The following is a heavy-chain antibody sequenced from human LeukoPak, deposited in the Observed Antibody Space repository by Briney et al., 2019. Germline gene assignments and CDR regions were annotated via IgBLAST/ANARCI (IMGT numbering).Heavy chain of an antibody. V-gene: IGHV3-30*04. D-gene: IGHD2-2*01. Sequence: GALRLSCAASGFTFSSYAMHWVRQAPGKGLEWVAVISYDGSNKYYADSVKGRFTISRDNSKNTLYLQMNSLRAEDTAVYYCCSSVEDSWFDPWGQGTLVTVSS. CDR2: ISYDGSNK. J-gene: IGHJ5*02. CDR3: CSSVEDSWFDP. CDR1: GFTFSSYA.